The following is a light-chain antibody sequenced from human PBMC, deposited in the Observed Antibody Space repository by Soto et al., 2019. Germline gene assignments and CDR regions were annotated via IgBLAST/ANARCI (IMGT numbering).Light chain of an antibody. CDR3: QTWGTAFSVV. J-gene: IGLJ2*01. Sequence: QPVLTQSPSASASLGASVKLTCTLSRGHSSYAIAWHQQQPEKGPRYLMKLNSDGSHNKGDGIPDRFSGSSSGAERYLTISGRQSEDEADYYCQTWGTAFSVVFGGGTKVTVL. CDR2: LNSDGSH. CDR1: RGHSSYA. V-gene: IGLV4-69*01.